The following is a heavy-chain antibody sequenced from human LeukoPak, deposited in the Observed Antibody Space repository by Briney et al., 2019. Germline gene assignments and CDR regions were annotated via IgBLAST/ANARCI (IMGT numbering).Heavy chain of an antibody. Sequence: GGSQRLSCAASGFTFSTYGMHWVRQAPGKGLEWVALISYDGSNKYYADSVKGRFTISRDNSKNTLNLQMNSLRAEDTAVYYCANERQWLVLDYSGQGTLVTVSS. CDR3: ANERQWLVLDY. CDR1: GFTFSTYG. V-gene: IGHV3-30*18. CDR2: ISYDGSNK. J-gene: IGHJ4*02. D-gene: IGHD6-19*01.